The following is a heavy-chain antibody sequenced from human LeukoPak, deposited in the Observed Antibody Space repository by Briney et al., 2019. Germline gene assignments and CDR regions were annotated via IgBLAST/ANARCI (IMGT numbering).Heavy chain of an antibody. J-gene: IGHJ6*03. D-gene: IGHD3-10*01. CDR3: AREVGGDPDLHYYYYMDV. Sequence: PGGSLRLSCAASGFTFSSYSMNWVRQAPGKGLEWVSSISSSSSYIYYADSVKGRFTVSRDNAKNSLYLQMNSLRAEDTAVYYCAREVGGDPDLHYYYYMDVWGKGTTVTVSS. CDR1: GFTFSSYS. CDR2: ISSSSSYI. V-gene: IGHV3-21*01.